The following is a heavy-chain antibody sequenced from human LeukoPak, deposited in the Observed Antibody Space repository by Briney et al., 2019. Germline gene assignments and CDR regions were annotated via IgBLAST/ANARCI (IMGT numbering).Heavy chain of an antibody. Sequence: ASVKASCKASGYPFTGSYMHWVRQAPGHGLEWMGWINPNSGSTNYAQKSQRSVTMTTATSISTAYMELSRLRSDDTAVYYCAREAVAGTSPLDYYYYYMDVWGKGTTVTVSS. J-gene: IGHJ6*03. CDR2: INPNSGST. V-gene: IGHV1-2*02. D-gene: IGHD6-19*01. CDR1: GYPFTGSY. CDR3: AREAVAGTSPLDYYYYYMDV.